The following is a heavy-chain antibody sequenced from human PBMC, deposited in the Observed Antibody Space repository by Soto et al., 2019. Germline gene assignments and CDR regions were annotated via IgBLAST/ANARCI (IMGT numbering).Heavy chain of an antibody. J-gene: IGHJ6*03. CDR1: GFTFSSYW. D-gene: IGHD2-2*01. CDR3: ARDSVYCSSTSCYYYYYYYMDV. V-gene: IGHV3-7*01. Sequence: GGSLRLSCAASGFTFSSYWMSWVRQAPGKGLEWVANIKQDGSEKYYVDSVKGRFTISRDNAKNSLYLQMNSLRAEDTAVYYCARDSVYCSSTSCYYYYYYYMDVWGKGTTVTVSS. CDR2: IKQDGSEK.